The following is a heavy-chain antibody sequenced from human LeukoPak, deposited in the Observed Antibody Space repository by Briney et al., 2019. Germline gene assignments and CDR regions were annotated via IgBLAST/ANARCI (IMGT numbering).Heavy chain of an antibody. J-gene: IGHJ6*03. CDR3: AKVGYSSSSHYYYYMDV. Sequence: PGGSLGLSCAASGFTVSSNYMSWVRQAPGKGLEWVSVIYSGGSTYYADSVKGRFTISRDNSKNTLYLQMNSLRAEDTAVYYCAKVGYSSSSHYYYYMDVWGKGTTVTVSS. CDR1: GFTVSSNY. CDR2: IYSGGST. D-gene: IGHD6-6*01. V-gene: IGHV3-66*01.